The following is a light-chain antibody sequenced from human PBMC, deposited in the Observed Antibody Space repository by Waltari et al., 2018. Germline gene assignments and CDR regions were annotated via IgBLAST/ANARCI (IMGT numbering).Light chain of an antibody. Sequence: EIVMTQSPFFLSVTPGEPASISCRSSQSLLHSLGNTYLDWYLQRPGLSPQLLIYLGSIRASGVPDRFTGSGSGTDFTLKISRVEAEDVGIYYCMQALQTPWTFGQGTKVEI. J-gene: IGKJ1*01. CDR2: LGS. CDR3: MQALQTPWT. CDR1: QSLLHSLGNTY. V-gene: IGKV2-28*01.